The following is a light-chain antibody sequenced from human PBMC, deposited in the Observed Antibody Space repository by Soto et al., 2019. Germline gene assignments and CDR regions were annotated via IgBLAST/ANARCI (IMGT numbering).Light chain of an antibody. Sequence: DIQLTQSPSFLSASVGDRVTITCRASQGISSYLAWYQQRAGKAPKFLMYAAPTLQSGVPSRFSSSGSGTEFALTISSLQPEDFATYYCQQLKNYPLTFGGGTKV. V-gene: IGKV1-9*01. CDR2: AAP. J-gene: IGKJ4*01. CDR1: QGISSY. CDR3: QQLKNYPLT.